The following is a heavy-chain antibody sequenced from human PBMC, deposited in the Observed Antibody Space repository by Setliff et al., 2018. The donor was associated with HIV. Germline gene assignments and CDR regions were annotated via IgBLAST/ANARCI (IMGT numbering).Heavy chain of an antibody. CDR2: ITNSGTTI. CDR3: ARDRTDILTGEYYYYYYGMDV. CDR1: GFTFSDYY. V-gene: IGHV3-11*04. J-gene: IGHJ6*02. Sequence: GGSLRLSCAASGFTFSDYYMSWIRQAPGKGLEWVSYITNSGTTIYYADSVKGRFTISRDNAKNSLYLQMNSLRAEDTAVYYCARDRTDILTGEYYYYYYGMDVWGQGTTVTVSS. D-gene: IGHD3-9*01.